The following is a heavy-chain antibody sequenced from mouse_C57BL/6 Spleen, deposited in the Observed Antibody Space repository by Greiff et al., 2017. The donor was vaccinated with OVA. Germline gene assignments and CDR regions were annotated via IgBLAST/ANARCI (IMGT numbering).Heavy chain of an antibody. CDR2: IDPETGGT. CDR1: GYTFTDYE. CDR3: TRCRSTMVTTPFAY. Sequence: VQVVESGAELVRPGASVTLSCKASGYTFTDYEMHWVKQTPVHGLEWIGAIDPETGGTAYNQKFKGKAILTADKSSSTAYMELRSLTSEDSAVYYCTRCRSTMVTTPFAYWGQGTLVTVSA. D-gene: IGHD2-2*01. V-gene: IGHV1-15*01. J-gene: IGHJ3*01.